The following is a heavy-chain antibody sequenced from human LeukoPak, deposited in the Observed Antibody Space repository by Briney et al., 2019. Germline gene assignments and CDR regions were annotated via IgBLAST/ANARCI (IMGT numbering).Heavy chain of an antibody. J-gene: IGHJ1*01. CDR3: ARGGWYPESFQH. D-gene: IGHD6-19*01. CDR2: IYYSGGT. CDR1: GGSISSYY. V-gene: IGHV4-59*01. Sequence: SETLSLTCTVSGGSISSYYWNWIRQPPGKGLEWIGYIYYSGGTNYNPSLKSRVTISVDTSKNQFPLKLSSVTAADTAVYYCARGGWYPESFQHWGQGALVTVSS.